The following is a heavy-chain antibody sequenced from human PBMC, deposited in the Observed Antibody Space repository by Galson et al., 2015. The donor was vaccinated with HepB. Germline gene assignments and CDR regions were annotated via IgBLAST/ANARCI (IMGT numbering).Heavy chain of an antibody. D-gene: IGHD3-3*01. CDR3: ARDSRARDFWSGYDWFDP. J-gene: IGHJ5*02. CDR2: ISGGSTYI. CDR1: GFTFSNYS. V-gene: IGHV3-21*01. Sequence: SLRLSCAASGFTFSNYSMNWVRQAPGKGLEWVSSISGGSTYIHYADSVKGRFTISRDNAKKSLYLQMNSLRAEDTAVYYCARDSRARDFWSGYDWFDPWGQGTQVTVPS.